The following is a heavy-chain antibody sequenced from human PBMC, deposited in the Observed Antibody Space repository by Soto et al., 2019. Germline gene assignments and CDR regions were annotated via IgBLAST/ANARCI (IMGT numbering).Heavy chain of an antibody. Sequence: SETLSLTCAVYGGSFSGYYWSWIRQPPGKGLEWIGEINHSGSTNYNPSLKSRVTISVDTSKNQFSLKLSSVTAADTAVYYCVSNPSTGTGRGYYYMDVWGKGTTVTVSS. D-gene: IGHD1-1*01. J-gene: IGHJ6*03. CDR1: GGSFSGYY. CDR2: INHSGST. V-gene: IGHV4-34*01. CDR3: VSNPSTGTGRGYYYMDV.